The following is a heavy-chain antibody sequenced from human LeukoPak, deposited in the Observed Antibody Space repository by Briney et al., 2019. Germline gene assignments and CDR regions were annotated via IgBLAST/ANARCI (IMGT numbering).Heavy chain of an antibody. D-gene: IGHD5-18*01. V-gene: IGHV3-33*01. CDR2: IWYDGSNK. CDR1: GFTFSSYG. J-gene: IGHJ4*02. CDR3: AREGYSYGFAFDY. Sequence: GRSLRLSCAASGFTFSSYGMHWVRQAPGKGLEWVAVIWYDGSNKYYADSVKGRFTISRDNSKNTLYLQMNSLRAGDTAVYYCAREGYSYGFAFDYWGQGTLVTVSS.